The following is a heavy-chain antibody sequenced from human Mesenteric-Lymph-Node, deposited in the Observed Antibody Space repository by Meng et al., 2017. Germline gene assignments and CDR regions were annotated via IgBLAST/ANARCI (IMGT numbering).Heavy chain of an antibody. CDR2: ISSSSSYI. CDR1: GFTFSSYS. D-gene: IGHD1-26*01. J-gene: IGHJ4*02. Sequence: GGSLRLSCAASGFTFSSYSMNWVRQAPGKGLEWVSSISSSSSYIYYADSVKGRFTISRDNAKNSLYLQMNSLRAEDTAVYYCARDQAVIWGGSYYGFDYWGQGTLVTISS. CDR3: ARDQAVIWGGSYYGFDY. V-gene: IGHV3-21*01.